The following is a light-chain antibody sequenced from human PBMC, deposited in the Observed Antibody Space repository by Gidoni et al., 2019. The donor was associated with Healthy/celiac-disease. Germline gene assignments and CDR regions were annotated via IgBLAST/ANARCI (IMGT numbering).Light chain of an antibody. CDR3: QQYNNWPPTT. V-gene: IGKV3-15*01. CDR2: GAS. Sequence: EIVMTQSPATLSVSPGERATFSCRASQSVSSNLAWYQQKPGQAPRLLIYGASTRATGIPARFSGSGSGTEFTLTISSLQSEDFAVYYCQQYNNWPPTTFGGGTKVEIK. CDR1: QSVSSN. J-gene: IGKJ4*01.